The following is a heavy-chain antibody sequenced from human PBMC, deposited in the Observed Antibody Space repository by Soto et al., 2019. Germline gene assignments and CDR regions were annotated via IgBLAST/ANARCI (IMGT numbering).Heavy chain of an antibody. CDR1: GGSISSYY. CDR2: ISYSGTS. J-gene: IGHJ5*02. Sequence: SETLSLTCTVSGGSISSYYWDWIRQFPGKGLEWIGYISYSGTSNYNPSLKSRVTMSVDTSNKQISPNLTSVTAADTAVYYCATRTAGGPLYNWFVPWGQGTLVTVSS. V-gene: IGHV4-59*01. D-gene: IGHD2-15*01. CDR3: ATRTAGGPLYNWFVP.